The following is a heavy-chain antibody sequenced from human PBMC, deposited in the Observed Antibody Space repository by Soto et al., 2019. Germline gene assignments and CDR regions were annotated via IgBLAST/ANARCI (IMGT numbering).Heavy chain of an antibody. Sequence: ASVKVSCKASGYTFTSYGISWVRQAPGQGLEWMGWISAYNGNTNYAQKLQGRVTMTTDTSTSTAYMELRSLRSDDTAVYYCARRGYGSGSPPMNYYYYGMDVWGQGTTVTVSS. CDR2: ISAYNGNT. CDR3: ARRGYGSGSPPMNYYYYGMDV. V-gene: IGHV1-18*01. CDR1: GYTFTSYG. J-gene: IGHJ6*02. D-gene: IGHD3-10*01.